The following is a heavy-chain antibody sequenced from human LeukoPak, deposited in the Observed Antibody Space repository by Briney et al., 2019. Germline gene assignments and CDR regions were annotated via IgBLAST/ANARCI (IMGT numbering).Heavy chain of an antibody. CDR1: GGSFSGYY. D-gene: IGHD3-10*01. CDR3: ARGLGTPPTPYYGSGIDY. CDR2: INHSGST. V-gene: IGHV4-34*01. Sequence: PSETLSLTCAVYGGSFSGYYWSWIRQPPGKGLEWIGEINHSGSTNYNPSLKSRVIISVDTSKNQFSLKLSSVTAADTAVYYCARGLGTPPTPYYGSGIDYWGQGTLVTVSS. J-gene: IGHJ4*02.